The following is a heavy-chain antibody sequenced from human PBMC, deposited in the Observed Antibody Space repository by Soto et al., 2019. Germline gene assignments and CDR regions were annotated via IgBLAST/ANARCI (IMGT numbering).Heavy chain of an antibody. CDR1: GFTFSNAW. V-gene: IGHV3-15*01. D-gene: IGHD1-26*01. Sequence: EVQLVESGGGLVKPGGSLRLSCAASGFTFSNAWMSWVRQAPGKGLEWVGRIKSKTDGGTTDYAAPVTGRFTISRGESENTLYLQMNSLKTADTAVYYCTTDVGASVLVWFDPWGKVSLVIVSS. CDR2: IKSKTDGGTT. J-gene: IGHJ5*02. CDR3: TTDVGASVLVWFDP.